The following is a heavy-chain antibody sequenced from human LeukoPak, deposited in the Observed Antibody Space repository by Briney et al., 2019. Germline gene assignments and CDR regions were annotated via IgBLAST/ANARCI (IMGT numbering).Heavy chain of an antibody. J-gene: IGHJ4*02. CDR2: ISNSGSTI. V-gene: IGHV3-48*03. CDR1: GFTFSSYE. Sequence: GGSLRLSCAASGFTFSSYEMNWVRQAPGKGLEWVSYISNSGSTIYYTDSVKGRFTISRDNAKNSLYLQMNSLRAEDTAVYYCAGGRGLKAYYFDYWGQGTLVTVSS. CDR3: AGGRGLKAYYFDY. D-gene: IGHD3-10*01.